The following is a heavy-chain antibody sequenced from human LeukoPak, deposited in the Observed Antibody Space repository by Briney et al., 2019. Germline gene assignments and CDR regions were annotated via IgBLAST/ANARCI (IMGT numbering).Heavy chain of an antibody. J-gene: IGHJ6*02. V-gene: IGHV1-69*04. Sequence: ASVEVSCKASGGTFSSYAISWVRQAPGQGLEWMGRIIPILGIANYAQKFQGRVTITADKSTSTAYMELSSLRSEDTAVYYCATGGYTNVYYYYGMDVWGQGTTVTVSS. CDR2: IIPILGIA. CDR3: ATGGYTNVYYYYGMDV. D-gene: IGHD1-26*01. CDR1: GGTFSSYA.